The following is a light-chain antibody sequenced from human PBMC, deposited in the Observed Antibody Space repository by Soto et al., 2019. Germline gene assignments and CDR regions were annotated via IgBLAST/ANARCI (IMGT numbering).Light chain of an antibody. V-gene: IGLV1-40*01. CDR2: GNN. J-gene: IGLJ1*01. Sequence: QSVLAQPPSVSGAPGQSVTSSCTGSSSNIGAGHDVHWYQQFPGTAPKVLIYGNNNRPSGVPDRFSGSKSGTSASLAITGLQAEDEADYYCQSYDNSPTGSNVLGTGTKVTVL. CDR1: SSNIGAGHD. CDR3: QSYDNSPTGSNV.